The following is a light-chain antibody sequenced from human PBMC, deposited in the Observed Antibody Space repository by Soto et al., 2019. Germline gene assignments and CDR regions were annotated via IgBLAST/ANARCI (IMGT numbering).Light chain of an antibody. CDR2: GAS. J-gene: IGKJ1*01. Sequence: EIVLTQSPGTLSLSPGERATLSCRASQSVSKMYLAWYQQKPGQAPRLLINGASSRATGIPDRFSGSGSGTDFTLTISRLEPEDFAVYYCQQYGSFPWTFGQGTKVAFK. V-gene: IGKV3-20*01. CDR3: QQYGSFPWT. CDR1: QSVSKMY.